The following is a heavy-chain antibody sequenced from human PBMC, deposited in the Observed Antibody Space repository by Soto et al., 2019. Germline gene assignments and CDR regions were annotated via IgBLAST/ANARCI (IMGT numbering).Heavy chain of an antibody. CDR1: GSSLAGTG. J-gene: IGHJ5*02. Sequence: GGSGKVCREAWGSSLAGTGIISGGPAPGQGLEWMGGIIPIFGTATYAQKFQGRVTITADESTSTAYMELSSLRSEDTAVYYCARDVSAAGTYSWFDPWGQGTLVTVSS. D-gene: IGHD6-13*01. CDR3: ARDVSAAGTYSWFDP. V-gene: IGHV1-69*13. CDR2: IIPIFGTA.